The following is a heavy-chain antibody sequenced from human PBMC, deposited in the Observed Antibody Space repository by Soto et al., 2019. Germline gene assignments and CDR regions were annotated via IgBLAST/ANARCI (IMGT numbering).Heavy chain of an antibody. V-gene: IGHV1-2*04. CDR1: GYTFIDYY. CDR3: ARGYGGLGNYVFYFYGLDV. Sequence: ASVKVSCKASGYTFIDYYIHWVRLAPGQGLEWMGWIKPNSGDTKYAQKFQGWVTMTRDTSIRTAYMELSRLRSDDTAIYYCARGYGGLGNYVFYFYGLDVWGHGTTAIFSS. CDR2: IKPNSGDT. J-gene: IGHJ6*02. D-gene: IGHD3-10*01.